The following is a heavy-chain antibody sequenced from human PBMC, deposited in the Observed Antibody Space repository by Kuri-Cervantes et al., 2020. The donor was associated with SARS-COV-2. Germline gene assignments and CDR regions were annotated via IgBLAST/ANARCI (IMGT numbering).Heavy chain of an antibody. Sequence: SETLSLTCTVSGGSIGSYYRSWIRQPAGKGLEWIGRIYNSGSTNYNPSLKSRVTMSVDTSKNQFSLKLSSVTAADTAVYYCARPMNRVTAYETFNFWGQGTMVTVSS. J-gene: IGHJ3*01. V-gene: IGHV4-4*07. CDR2: IYNSGST. D-gene: IGHD2-21*02. CDR1: GGSIGSYY. CDR3: ARPMNRVTAYETFNF.